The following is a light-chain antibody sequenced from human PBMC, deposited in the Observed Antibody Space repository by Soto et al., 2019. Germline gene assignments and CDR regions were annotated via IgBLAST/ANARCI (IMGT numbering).Light chain of an antibody. CDR2: DVT. CDR3: SSYTSSNTLVL. J-gene: IGLJ2*01. V-gene: IGLV2-14*01. CDR1: SSDVGGYKY. Sequence: QSALTQPASVSGSPGQSITISCTGTSSDVGGYKYVSWYQQHPGKAPKLMIYDVTNRPSGVSNRFSGSKSGNTASLTISGLQAEDEADYYCSSYTSSNTLVLFGGGTKLTVL.